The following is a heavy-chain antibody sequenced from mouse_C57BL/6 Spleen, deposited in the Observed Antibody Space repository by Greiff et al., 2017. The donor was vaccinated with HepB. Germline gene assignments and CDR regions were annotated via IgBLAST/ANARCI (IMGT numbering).Heavy chain of an antibody. Sequence: QQSGAELVRPGTSVKMSFKASGYTFTNYWIGWAKQRPGHGLEWIGEIYPGGGYTNYNEKFKGKATLTADKSSSTAYMQFSSLTSEDAAIYYCARDSSPDYFDYWGQGTTLTVSS. CDR2: IYPGGGYT. D-gene: IGHD1-1*01. V-gene: IGHV1-63*01. J-gene: IGHJ2*01. CDR3: ARDSSPDYFDY. CDR1: GYTFTNYW.